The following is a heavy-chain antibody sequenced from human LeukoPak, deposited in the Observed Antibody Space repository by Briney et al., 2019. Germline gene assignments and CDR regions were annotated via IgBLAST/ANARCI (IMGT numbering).Heavy chain of an antibody. J-gene: IGHJ4*02. D-gene: IGHD2-21*02. CDR2: INQAGTDK. CDR3: GRGDPDY. CDR1: GFTFSDYW. Sequence: GGSLRLSCTASGFTFSDYWMDWVRQAPGKGLEWVANINQAGTDKYYVDSAKGRFTISRDNAKNSLYLQMNSLRAEDTAVYYCGRGDPDYWGQGALVTVSS. V-gene: IGHV3-7*01.